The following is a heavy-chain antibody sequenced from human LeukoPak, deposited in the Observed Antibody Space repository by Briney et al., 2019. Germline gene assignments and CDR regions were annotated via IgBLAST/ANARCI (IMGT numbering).Heavy chain of an antibody. D-gene: IGHD3-10*01. CDR1: GYSFTSYW. CDR2: IYPGDSVT. V-gene: IGHV5-51*01. CDR3: ARSLQYYGSGSYQSTYGMDV. J-gene: IGHJ6*02. Sequence: GGSLKISCKGSGYSFTSYWIGWVRQMPGKGLEWMVIIYPGDSVTRYSPSFQGQVTISADKSISTAYLQWSSLKASDTAMYYCARSLQYYGSGSYQSTYGMDVWGQGTTVTVSS.